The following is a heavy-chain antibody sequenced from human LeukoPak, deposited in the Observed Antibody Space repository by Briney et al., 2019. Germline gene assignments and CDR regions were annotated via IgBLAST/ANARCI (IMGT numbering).Heavy chain of an antibody. D-gene: IGHD2-2*01. V-gene: IGHV3-9*01. CDR2: ISWNSGSI. CDR1: GFTFSDTW. J-gene: IGHJ4*02. Sequence: GGSLRLSCAASGFTFSDTWMHWVRQAPGKGLEWVSGISWNSGSIGYADSVKGRFTISRDNAKNSLYLQMNSLRAEDTALYYCAKGHYCSSTSCPIDYWGQGTLVTVSS. CDR3: AKGHYCSSTSCPIDY.